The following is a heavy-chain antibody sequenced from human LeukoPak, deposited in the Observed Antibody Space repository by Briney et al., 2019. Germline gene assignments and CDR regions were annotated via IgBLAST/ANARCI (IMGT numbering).Heavy chain of an antibody. D-gene: IGHD3-22*01. CDR2: ISSGSST. V-gene: IGHV3-53*01. CDR3: ARRRSKAYEN. J-gene: IGHJ4*02. CDR1: AFTVSSHY. Sequence: GGSLRLSCAASAFTVSSHYMTWVRQAPGKGLEWVSLISSGSSTYYADSVKGRFTISRDNSKNTLYLQLNSLRADDTAVYYCARRRSKAYENWGQGTLVTVSS.